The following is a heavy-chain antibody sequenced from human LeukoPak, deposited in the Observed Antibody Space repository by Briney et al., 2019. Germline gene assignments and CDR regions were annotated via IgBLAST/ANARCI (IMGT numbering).Heavy chain of an antibody. V-gene: IGHV3-69-1*01. CDR2: ITSSNSI. Sequence: GGSLRLSCAASGFTFSYYIMNWVRQAPGKGLEWVSSITSSNSIYYADSVQGRFTVSRDNAKNSLYLQMNSLRAGDTAVYYCARDFEERGYYLADFDYWGQGTLVTVSS. CDR1: GFTFSYYI. J-gene: IGHJ4*02. D-gene: IGHD3-22*01. CDR3: ARDFEERGYYLADFDY.